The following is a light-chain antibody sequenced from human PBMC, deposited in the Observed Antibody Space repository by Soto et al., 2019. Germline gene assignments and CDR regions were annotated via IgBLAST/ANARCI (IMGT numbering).Light chain of an antibody. Sequence: SYELTQPPSVSVSPGQTARITCSGQILSSQYTYWYQQKRGQAPVLIIYKDNERPSGIPERFSGSSSGTTVTLTIRGVQAEDEADYYCQSADSNNVYVFGAGTKITVL. CDR2: KDN. CDR1: ILSSQY. J-gene: IGLJ1*01. V-gene: IGLV3-25*02. CDR3: QSADSNNVYV.